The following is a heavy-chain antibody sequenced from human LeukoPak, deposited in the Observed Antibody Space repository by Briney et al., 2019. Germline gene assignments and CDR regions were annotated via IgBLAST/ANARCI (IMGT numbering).Heavy chain of an antibody. V-gene: IGHV1-8*01. CDR3: ARAPWGIVVVTGYFDY. J-gene: IGHJ4*02. D-gene: IGHD2-21*02. Sequence: ASVKVSCKASGYTFTSYDINWVRQATGQGLEWMGWMNPNSGNTGYAQKFQGRVTMTRNTSISTAYMELSSLRSEDTAVYYCARAPWGIVVVTGYFDYWGQGTLVTVSS. CDR2: MNPNSGNT. CDR1: GYTFTSYD.